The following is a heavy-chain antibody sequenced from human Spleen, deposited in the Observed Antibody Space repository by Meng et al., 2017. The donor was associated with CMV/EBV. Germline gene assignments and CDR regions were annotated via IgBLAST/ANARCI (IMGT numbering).Heavy chain of an antibody. Sequence: DGSNPHYADSVKGRFTISRDNPKNTLYLQMNSLRPEDTAVYYCAGGWQQINPIDYWGRGTLVTVSS. CDR2: DGSNP. CDR3: AGGWQQINPIDY. V-gene: IGHV3-30*02. J-gene: IGHJ4*02. D-gene: IGHD5-24*01.